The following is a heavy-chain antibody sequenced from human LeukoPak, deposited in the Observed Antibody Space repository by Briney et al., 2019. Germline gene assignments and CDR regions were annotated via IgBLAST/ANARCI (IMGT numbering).Heavy chain of an antibody. CDR1: GFTFADYA. D-gene: IGHD4-17*01. CDR3: ARHTVTVRSEHFHH. Sequence: GGSLRLSCGASGFTFADYAMSWFRLAPGKGLEWVAFIRSNKYGAQIEYAASAKGRFIISRDDSKSSAYLQMNSLKTEDTGIYYCARHTVTVRSEHFHHWGQGTLVTVSS. CDR2: IRSNKYGAQI. J-gene: IGHJ1*01. V-gene: IGHV3-49*03.